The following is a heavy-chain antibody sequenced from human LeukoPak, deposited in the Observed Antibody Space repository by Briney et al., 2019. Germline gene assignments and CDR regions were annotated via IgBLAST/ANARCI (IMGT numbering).Heavy chain of an antibody. Sequence: SETLSLTCTVPCGSISSSSYYWGWIRQPPGKGLEWIGSIYYSGSTYYNPSLKSRVTISVDTSKNQFSLKLSSVTAADTAVYYCARHPPLWFDYWGQGTLVTVSS. D-gene: IGHD3-10*01. J-gene: IGHJ4*02. CDR2: IYYSGST. CDR3: ARHPPLWFDY. CDR1: CGSISSSSYY. V-gene: IGHV4-39*01.